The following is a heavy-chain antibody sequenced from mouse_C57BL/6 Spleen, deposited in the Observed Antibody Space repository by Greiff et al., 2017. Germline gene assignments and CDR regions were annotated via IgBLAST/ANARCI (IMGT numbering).Heavy chain of an antibody. CDR2: IYPGSGST. Sequence: QVQLQQPGAELVKPGASVKMSCKASGYTFTSYWITWVKQRPGQGLEWIGDIYPGSGSTNYNEKFKSKSTLTVDTSSSTAYMQLSSLTSEDSAVYYCAREDSYYAFYAMDYWGQGTSVTVSS. CDR1: GYTFTSYW. V-gene: IGHV1-55*01. D-gene: IGHD2-10*01. J-gene: IGHJ4*01. CDR3: AREDSYYAFYAMDY.